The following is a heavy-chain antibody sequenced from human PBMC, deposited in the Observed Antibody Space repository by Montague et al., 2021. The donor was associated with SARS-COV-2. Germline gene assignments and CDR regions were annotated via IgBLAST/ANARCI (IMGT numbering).Heavy chain of an antibody. V-gene: IGHV4-59*08. CDR3: ARHYDHSSRVDS. CDR2: VYYRGNT. J-gene: IGHJ4*02. CDR1: GGSISSDY. Sequence: SETLSLTCTVSGGSISSDYWTWIRQPPGKGLEWIGFVYYRGNTYYNPSLRGRVTISGDTSSNHFSLTLSSVAAADMAIYYCARHYDHSSRVDSWGQGTLVTVSS. D-gene: IGHD3-16*01.